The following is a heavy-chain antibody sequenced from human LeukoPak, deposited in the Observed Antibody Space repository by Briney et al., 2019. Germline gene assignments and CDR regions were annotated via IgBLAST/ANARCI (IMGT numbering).Heavy chain of an antibody. CDR1: GYTFATYA. J-gene: IGHJ4*02. Sequence: GASVKVSCKASGYTFATYAVQWVRQAPGQRLEWMGWINAGIGDSKYSQKFQDRLSFTRDTPASTAYMELSSLRSEDTAVYYCATRYSSSSPFDYWGQGTLVTVTS. D-gene: IGHD6-6*01. V-gene: IGHV1-3*01. CDR3: ATRYSSSSPFDY. CDR2: INAGIGDS.